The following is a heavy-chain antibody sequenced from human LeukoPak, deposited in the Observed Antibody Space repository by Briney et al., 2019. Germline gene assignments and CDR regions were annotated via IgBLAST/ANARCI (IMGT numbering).Heavy chain of an antibody. V-gene: IGHV1-69*04. Sequence: SVKVSCKASGGTFSSYAISWVRQAPGQGLEWMGRIIPTLGIANYAQKFQGRVTITADKSTSTAYMELSSLRSEDTAVYYCARGIGYSYGSFDYWGQGTLVTVSS. CDR1: GGTFSSYA. D-gene: IGHD5-18*01. J-gene: IGHJ4*02. CDR3: ARGIGYSYGSFDY. CDR2: IIPTLGIA.